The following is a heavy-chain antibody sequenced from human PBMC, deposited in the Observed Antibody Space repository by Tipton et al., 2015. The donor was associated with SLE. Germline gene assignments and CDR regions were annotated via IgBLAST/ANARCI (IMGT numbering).Heavy chain of an antibody. D-gene: IGHD2-8*01. CDR1: GGSISSSSYY. CDR2: IYYSGST. CDR3: ARGYCSDGVCYGFGFFDY. Sequence: TLSLTCTVSGGSISSSSYYWGWIRQPPGKGLEWIGSIYYSGSTYYNPSLKSPVTLSIDTSKNQFSLKMRSATAADTAVYFCARGYCSDGVCYGFGFFDYWGQGNLVTVSS. J-gene: IGHJ4*02. V-gene: IGHV4-39*07.